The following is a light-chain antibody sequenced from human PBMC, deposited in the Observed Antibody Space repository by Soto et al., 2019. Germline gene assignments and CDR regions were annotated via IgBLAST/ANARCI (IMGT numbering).Light chain of an antibody. CDR3: CSYSGSRTFV. CDR2: EGS. CDR1: SGDVGSYNL. V-gene: IGLV2-23*03. J-gene: IGLJ1*01. Sequence: QSVLTQPASVSGSPGQSITLSCTGTSGDVGSYNLVSWYQQHPGKAPKLMIYEGSKRPSGVSTRFSGSKSGNTDSLTISGLQAEDEADYYCCSYSGSRTFVFGTGTKVTVL.